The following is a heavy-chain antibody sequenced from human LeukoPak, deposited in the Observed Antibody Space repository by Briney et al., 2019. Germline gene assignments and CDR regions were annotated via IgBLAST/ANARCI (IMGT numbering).Heavy chain of an antibody. CDR1: GFTFSDYY. Sequence: GGSLRLSCAASGFTFSDYYMSWIRQAPGKGVEWVSYISSSSSHTNYADSVKGRFTISRDNSKNTVYLQMNSLRAEDTAVYYCAKVLSGGQDYWGQGTLVTVFS. V-gene: IGHV3-11*05. CDR3: AKVLSGGQDY. D-gene: IGHD7-27*01. J-gene: IGHJ4*02. CDR2: ISSSSSHT.